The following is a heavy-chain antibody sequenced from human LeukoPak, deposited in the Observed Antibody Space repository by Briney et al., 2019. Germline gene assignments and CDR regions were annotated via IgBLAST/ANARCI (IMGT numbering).Heavy chain of an antibody. CDR3: ATACGGDCYLFDY. CDR1: GATFGSYA. Sequence: SGKLSCKASGATFGSYAISWVRQSPGQGLKWMGGIVPIFGTANYAQKFQGRVKIAADEYTSTAYMELSSLRSEDTAVYYCATACGGDCYLFDYWGQRPLVTVSS. V-gene: IGHV1-69*01. CDR2: IVPIFGTA. D-gene: IGHD2-21*02. J-gene: IGHJ4*02.